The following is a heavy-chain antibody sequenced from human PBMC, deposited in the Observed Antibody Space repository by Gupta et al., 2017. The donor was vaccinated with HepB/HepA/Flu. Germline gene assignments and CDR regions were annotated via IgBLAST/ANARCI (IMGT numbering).Heavy chain of an antibody. V-gene: IGHV1-46*01. CDR3: ARGRVPTTKSGWLDP. CDR2: INPIGDGT. Sequence: QVQLVQSGPEVKPPGASVKISCTASQDTFTSHYIHWVRQAPGQGLEWLGVINPIGDGTNYAQKFRGRVTLTRDTSTSSFYMEFTSLRSEDTAVYYCARGRVPTTKSGWLDPWGQGTLVTVSS. J-gene: IGHJ5*02. D-gene: IGHD1-26*01. CDR1: QDTFTSHY.